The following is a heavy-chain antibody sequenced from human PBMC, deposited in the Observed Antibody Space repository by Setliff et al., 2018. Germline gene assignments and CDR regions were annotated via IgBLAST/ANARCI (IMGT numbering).Heavy chain of an antibody. CDR1: GGTFSDYH. J-gene: IGHJ4*02. CDR3: ARGRNIAARLLDS. V-gene: IGHV4-34*01. D-gene: IGHD6-6*01. Sequence: PSETLSLTCAAYGGTFSDYHWTWIRQSPEKGQEWIGEINHRGSTNYNPSLKSRVTISIDTSRDQFSLKLISMIAADTAVYYCARGRNIAARLLDSWGQGTLVTVSS. CDR2: INHRGST.